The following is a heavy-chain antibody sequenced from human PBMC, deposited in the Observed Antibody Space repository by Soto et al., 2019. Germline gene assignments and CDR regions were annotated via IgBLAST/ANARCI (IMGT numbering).Heavy chain of an antibody. CDR1: GYVITNGYH. D-gene: IGHD2-2*01. J-gene: IGHJ6*02. Sequence: PSETLSLTCAVSGYVITNGYHWCCIRQPPGKEREWIGTISHSGDTYYNPSLKSRVTISIDTAKNHLSLILSSVTAADTATYYCTRIYCTTTSCFINGMDVWGQGTTVTVSS. CDR3: TRIYCTTTSCFINGMDV. CDR2: ISHSGDT. V-gene: IGHV4-38-2*01.